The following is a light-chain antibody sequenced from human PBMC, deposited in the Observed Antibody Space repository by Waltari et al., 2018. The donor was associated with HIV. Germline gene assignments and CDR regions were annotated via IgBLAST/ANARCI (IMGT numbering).Light chain of an antibody. CDR3: QQYNNWPPST. Sequence: EVVMTQSPATLSVSPGERATLPCRASQSVSTDLAWYQQKPGQAPRLLIHGASTRATGIPARFSGSGSGTEFTLTISSLQSEDFAVYYCQQYNNWPPSTFGQGTRLEIK. J-gene: IGKJ5*01. CDR2: GAS. V-gene: IGKV3-15*01. CDR1: QSVSTD.